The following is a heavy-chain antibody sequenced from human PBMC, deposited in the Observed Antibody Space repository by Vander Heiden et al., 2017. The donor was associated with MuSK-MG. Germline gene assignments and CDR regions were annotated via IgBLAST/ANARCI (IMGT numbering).Heavy chain of an antibody. D-gene: IGHD2-15*01. CDR2: IWYDGSNK. J-gene: IGHJ6*03. CDR1: GFTFSSYG. V-gene: IGHV3-33*01. Sequence: QVQLVESGGGVVQPGRSLRLSCAASGFTFSSYGMHWVRQAPGKGLEWVAVIWYDGSNKYYADSVKGRFTISRDNSKNTLYLQMNSLRAEDTAVYYCARDGGGNYYYYYMDVWGKGTTVTVSS. CDR3: ARDGGGNYYYYYMDV.